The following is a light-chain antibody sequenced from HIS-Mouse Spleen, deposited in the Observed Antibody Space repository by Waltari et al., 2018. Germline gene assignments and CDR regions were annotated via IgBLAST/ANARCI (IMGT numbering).Light chain of an antibody. CDR3: SSYTSSSTPYV. CDR1: SSDVGGYNF. V-gene: IGLV2-14*01. Sequence: QSALTQPASVSGSPGQSITISSPGTSSDVGGYNFVSWYQQHPGKAPKLMIYEVSNRPSGVSNRFSGSKSGNTASLTISGLQAEDEADYYCSSYTSSSTPYVFGTGTKVTVL. J-gene: IGLJ1*01. CDR2: EVS.